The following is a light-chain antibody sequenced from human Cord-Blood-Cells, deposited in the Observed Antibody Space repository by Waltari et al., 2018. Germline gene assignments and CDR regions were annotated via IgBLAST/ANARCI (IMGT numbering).Light chain of an antibody. J-gene: IGKJ2*01. V-gene: IGKV3-15*01. Sequence: EIVMTQSPATLSVSPGERATLSCRASQSVSSTLAWYQQKPGQAPRLLICGASTRATGIPARFSGSGSGTEFTLTISSLQSEDFAVYYCQQYNNWPPYTFGQGTKLEIK. CDR3: QQYNNWPPYT. CDR2: GAS. CDR1: QSVSST.